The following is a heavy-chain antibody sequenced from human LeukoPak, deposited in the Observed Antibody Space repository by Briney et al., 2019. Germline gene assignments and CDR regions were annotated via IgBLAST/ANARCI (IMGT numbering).Heavy chain of an antibody. CDR3: ARDPYYYGSGSPAVETISYIGSDWFDP. D-gene: IGHD3-10*01. CDR1: GYTFTSYY. V-gene: IGHV1-46*01. Sequence: GASVKVSCKASGYTFTSYYMHWVRQAPGQGLEWMGIINPSGGSTSYAQKFQGRVTITADESTSTAYMELSSLRSEDTAVYYCARDPYYYGSGSPAVETISYIGSDWFDPWGQGTLVTVSS. CDR2: INPSGGST. J-gene: IGHJ5*02.